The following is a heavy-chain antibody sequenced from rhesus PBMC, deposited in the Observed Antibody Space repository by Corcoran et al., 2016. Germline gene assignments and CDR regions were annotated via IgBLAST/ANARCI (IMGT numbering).Heavy chain of an antibody. Sequence: QVQLQESGPGLVNPSETLSLTCPVSGASISSYWWSWIRQPPWKGMEWIGETNGNRVNTNYNPSLKIRVNISRDTSKNQFSRKLSSVTAADTAVYYCAIGDCTSTTCYGYWGQGVLVTVSS. V-gene: IGHV4-80*01. CDR3: AIGDCTSTTCYGY. CDR2: TNGNRVNT. CDR1: GASISSYW. D-gene: IGHD2-2*01. J-gene: IGHJ4*01.